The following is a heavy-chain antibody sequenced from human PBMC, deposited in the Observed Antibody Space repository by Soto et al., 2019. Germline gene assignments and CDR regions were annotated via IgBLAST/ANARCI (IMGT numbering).Heavy chain of an antibody. D-gene: IGHD3-3*01. Sequence: EVQLVESGGALVQRGGSLRLSCAASGFTFGDYWMSWVRQAPGKGLEWVAHIKKDGSEKYYVDSVKGRFTVSRDNAEKSLFLQMNSLRAKDMAVYYCAKLGSGYYTGLYFEYWGQGTLVTVSS. V-gene: IGHV3-7*03. CDR2: IKKDGSEK. J-gene: IGHJ4*02. CDR1: GFTFGDYW. CDR3: AKLGSGYYTGLYFEY.